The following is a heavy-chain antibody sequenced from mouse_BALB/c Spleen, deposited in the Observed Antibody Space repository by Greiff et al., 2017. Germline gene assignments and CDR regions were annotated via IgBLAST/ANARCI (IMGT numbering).Heavy chain of an antibody. CDR2: ISSGGST. CDR1: GFTFSSYA. Sequence: EVKLVESGGGLVKPGGSLKLSCAASGFTFSSYAMSWVRQTPEKRLEWVASISSGGSTYYPDSVKGRFTISRDNARNILYLQMSSLRSEDTAMYYCARKITTVVAGGAMDYWGQGTSVTVSS. D-gene: IGHD1-1*01. V-gene: IGHV5-6-5*01. J-gene: IGHJ4*01. CDR3: ARKITTVVAGGAMDY.